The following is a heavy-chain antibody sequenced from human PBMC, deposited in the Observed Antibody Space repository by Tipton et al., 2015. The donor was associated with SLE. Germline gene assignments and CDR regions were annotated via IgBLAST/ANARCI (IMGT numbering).Heavy chain of an antibody. CDR1: GFTFGDHA. J-gene: IGHJ4*02. D-gene: IGHD3-10*01. V-gene: IGHV3-49*03. CDR3: TREGDYYGSGSPDY. CDR2: IRSKTHGGTT. Sequence: SLRLSCTASGFTFGDHAMSWFRQAPGKGLEWVGFIRSKTHGGTTMYAASVKGRFTISRDDSKSIAYLQMNSLKTEDTGVYYCTREGDYYGSGSPDYWGQGTLVTVSS.